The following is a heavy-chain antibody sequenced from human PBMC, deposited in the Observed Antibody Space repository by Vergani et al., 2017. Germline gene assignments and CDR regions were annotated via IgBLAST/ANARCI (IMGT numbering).Heavy chain of an antibody. J-gene: IGHJ4*02. V-gene: IGHV3-30-3*01. Sequence: QVQLVESGGGVVQPGRSLRLPCAASGFTFSSYAMHWVRQAPGKGLEWVAVISYDGSNKYYADSVKGRFTISRDNSKNTLYLQMNSLRAEDTAVYYCARSAELHGFDYWGQGTLVTVSS. CDR2: ISYDGSNK. CDR1: GFTFSSYA. D-gene: IGHD1-26*01. CDR3: ARSAELHGFDY.